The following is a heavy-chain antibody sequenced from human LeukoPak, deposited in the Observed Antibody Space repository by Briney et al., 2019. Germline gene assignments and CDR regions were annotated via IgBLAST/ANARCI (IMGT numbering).Heavy chain of an antibody. CDR2: IYYSGST. J-gene: IGHJ4*02. CDR1: GGSISSSSYY. D-gene: IGHD3-16*01. V-gene: IGHV4-39*07. Sequence: SETLSLTCTVSGGSISSSSYYWGWIRQPPGKGPEWIGSIYYSGSTYYNPSLKSRVTISVDTSKNQFSLKLNSVTAADTAVYYCARGSYIFYWGQGILVTVSS. CDR3: ARGSYIFY.